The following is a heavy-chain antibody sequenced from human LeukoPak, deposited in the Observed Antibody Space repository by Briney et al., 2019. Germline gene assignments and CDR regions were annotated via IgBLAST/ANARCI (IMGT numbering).Heavy chain of an antibody. J-gene: IGHJ4*02. CDR2: ISGSGGST. V-gene: IGHV3-23*01. D-gene: IGHD2-2*01. Sequence: GGSLRLSCAASGFTFSSYSMNWVRQAPGKGLEWVSAISGSGGSTYYADSVKGRFTISRDNSKNTLYLQMNSLRAEDTAVYYCAKDPKSVPAENYWGQGTLVTVSS. CDR1: GFTFSSYS. CDR3: AKDPKSVPAENY.